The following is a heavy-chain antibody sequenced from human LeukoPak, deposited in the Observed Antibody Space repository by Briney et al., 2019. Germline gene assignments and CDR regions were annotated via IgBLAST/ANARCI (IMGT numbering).Heavy chain of an antibody. V-gene: IGHV4-39*01. D-gene: IGHD3/OR15-3a*01. CDR1: GGSISNSTYY. CDR3: ARRIFGLYYFDY. CDR2: VYYSGSA. J-gene: IGHJ4*02. Sequence: SETLSLTCTVSGGSISNSTYYWGWIRQPPGKGLEWVGTVYYSGSACYNPSLKSRVTISVDTSKNQFSLKLRSVTAADTAVYYCARRIFGLYYFDYWGQGSLVTVSS.